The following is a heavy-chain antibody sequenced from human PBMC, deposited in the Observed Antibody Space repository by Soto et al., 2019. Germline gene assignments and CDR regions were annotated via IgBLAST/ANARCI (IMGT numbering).Heavy chain of an antibody. CDR3: ARDLGYCSSTSCSLYYYYGMDV. Sequence: GGSLRLSCAASGFTFSIYAIHWVRQAPGKGLEWVAVISYDGSNKYYADSVKGRFTISRDNSKNTLYLQMNSLRAEDTAVYYCARDLGYCSSTSCSLYYYYGMDVWGQGTTVTLYS. J-gene: IGHJ6*02. CDR2: ISYDGSNK. CDR1: GFTFSIYA. D-gene: IGHD2-2*03. V-gene: IGHV3-30-3*01.